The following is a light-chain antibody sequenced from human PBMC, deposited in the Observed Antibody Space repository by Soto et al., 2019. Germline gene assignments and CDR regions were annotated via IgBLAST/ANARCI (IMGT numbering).Light chain of an antibody. Sequence: DIQMTQSPSTLSASVGDRVTITCRASQSISTYLNWYQQNLGRAPTLLIYAASSLQSGVPSRFSGGGSGTDFTLTISSLQPEDFAMYFCQQCYSSPRTFGQGTKVEIK. CDR1: QSISTY. J-gene: IGKJ1*01. CDR2: AAS. V-gene: IGKV1-39*01. CDR3: QQCYSSPRT.